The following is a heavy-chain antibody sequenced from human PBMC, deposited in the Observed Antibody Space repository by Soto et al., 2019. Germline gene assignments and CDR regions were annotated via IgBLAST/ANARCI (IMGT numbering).Heavy chain of an antibody. CDR3: ARGEGYYYQLRY. V-gene: IGHV4-61*01. CDR1: GGSVSRGSFY. CDR2: MYYSGIT. Sequence: KASETLSLTCTVSGGSVSRGSFYWSWIRQPPGKGLEWIGYMYYSGITKYNPSLKSRVTISLDRSNNQFSLKLSSVTAADTAIYYCARGEGYYYQLRYWGQGTLVTVSS. D-gene: IGHD3-10*01. J-gene: IGHJ4*02.